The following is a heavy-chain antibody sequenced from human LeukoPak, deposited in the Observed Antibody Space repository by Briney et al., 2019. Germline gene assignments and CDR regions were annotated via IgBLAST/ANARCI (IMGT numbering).Heavy chain of an antibody. D-gene: IGHD6-13*01. V-gene: IGHV3-23*01. J-gene: IGHJ4*02. CDR3: AKEDRGAAAGTTLDY. CDR2: ISGSGHST. Sequence: GGSLRLSCTASGVTFGDYTMSWVRQAPGKGLEWVSAISGSGHSTFYSDSVKGRFTVSRDNSKNTVYLQMNSLRAEDTAVYYCAKEDRGAAAGTTLDYWGQGTLVTVSS. CDR1: GVTFGDYT.